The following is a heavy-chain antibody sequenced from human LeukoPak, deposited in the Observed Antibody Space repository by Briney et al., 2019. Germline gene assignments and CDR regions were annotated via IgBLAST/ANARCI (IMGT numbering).Heavy chain of an antibody. CDR1: GYSISSGYY. CDR3: GRDRGFWSGKSFDY. D-gene: IGHD3-3*01. CDR2: IYHSGST. Sequence: SETLSLTCTVSGYSISSGYYWGWIRQPPGKGLEWIGSIYHSGSTYYNPSLKSRVTISVDTSKNQFSLKLSSVTAADTAVYYCGRDRGFWSGKSFDYWGQGTLVTVSS. J-gene: IGHJ4*02. V-gene: IGHV4-38-2*02.